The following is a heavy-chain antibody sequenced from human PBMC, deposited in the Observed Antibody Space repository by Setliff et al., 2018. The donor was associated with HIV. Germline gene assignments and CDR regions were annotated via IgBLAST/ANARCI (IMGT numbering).Heavy chain of an antibody. J-gene: IGHJ4*02. CDR3: TRDPGDY. Sequence: GASVKVSCKTSGYMFTAYYIHWVRQAPGQGLEWVGRISPDSGATNDAQKFQGRIAMTRDTSINTVYMELKRLRTDDTAVYYCTRDPGDYWGRGTLVTVSS. V-gene: IGHV1-2*06. CDR2: ISPDSGAT. CDR1: GYMFTAYY.